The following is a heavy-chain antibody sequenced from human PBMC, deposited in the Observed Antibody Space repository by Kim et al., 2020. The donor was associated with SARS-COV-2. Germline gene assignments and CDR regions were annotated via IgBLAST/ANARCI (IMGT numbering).Heavy chain of an antibody. V-gene: IGHV3-53*01. Sequence: YSDDSTYYADYVKGRFTISRDNSKNTLHLQMNSVRAEDTAVYYCARDSDYWGQGTLVTVSS. CDR3: ARDSDY. J-gene: IGHJ4*02. CDR2: YSDDST.